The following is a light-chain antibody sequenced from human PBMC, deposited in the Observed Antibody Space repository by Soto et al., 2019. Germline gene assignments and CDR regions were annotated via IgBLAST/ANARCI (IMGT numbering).Light chain of an antibody. Sequence: DIVMTQSPLSPPVTPGEAASIACRSSQSLLHSNGYNYVDWYLQKAGQSPHLLIYLGSNRASGVPDRFSGSGSVTYFTLKISRVEAEDVGVYYCMQSLETPWTFGQGTKVDIK. CDR1: QSLLHSNGYNY. CDR3: MQSLETPWT. CDR2: LGS. J-gene: IGKJ1*01. V-gene: IGKV2-28*01.